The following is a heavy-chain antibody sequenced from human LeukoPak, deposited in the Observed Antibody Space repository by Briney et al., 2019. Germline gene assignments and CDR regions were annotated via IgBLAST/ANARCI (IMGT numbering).Heavy chain of an antibody. CDR1: GFTFSSYS. CDR3: AGDGWFGDYNWFDP. D-gene: IGHD3-10*01. Sequence: GESLRLSCAASGFTFSSYSMNWVRQAPGKGQEWVSYNRSASKTIYYADTVKGRFTISRDNAKNSLYLQMNSLRAEDTAMYYCAGDGWFGDYNWFDPWGQGTLVTVSS. CDR2: NRSASKTI. V-gene: IGHV3-48*01. J-gene: IGHJ5*02.